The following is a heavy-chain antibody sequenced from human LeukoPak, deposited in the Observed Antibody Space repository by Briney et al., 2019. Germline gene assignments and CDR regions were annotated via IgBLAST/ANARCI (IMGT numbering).Heavy chain of an antibody. D-gene: IGHD2-21*02. CDR1: GFTFSTFA. CDR2: IYYSGST. V-gene: IGHV4-59*01. Sequence: PGGSLRLSCAASGFTFSTFAMIWIRQPPGKGLEWIGYIYYSGSTNYNPSLKSRVTISVDTSKNQFSLKLSSVTAADTAVYYCARDTALWTFDIWGQGTMVTVSS. J-gene: IGHJ3*02. CDR3: ARDTALWTFDI.